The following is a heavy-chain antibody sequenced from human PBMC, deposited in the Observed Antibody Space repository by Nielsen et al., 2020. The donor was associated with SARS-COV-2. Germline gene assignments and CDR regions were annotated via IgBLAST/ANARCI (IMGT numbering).Heavy chain of an antibody. CDR2: ISSSSSTI. D-gene: IGHD4-11*01. CDR3: ASQGGELSYSNYDYYYYYYMDV. Sequence: GVLKISCAASGFTFSSYSMNWVRQAPGKGLEWVSYISSSSSTIYYADSVKGRFTISRDNAKNSLYLQMNSLRDEDTAVYYCASQGGELSYSNYDYYYYYYMDVWGKGTTVTVSS. CDR1: GFTFSSYS. J-gene: IGHJ6*03. V-gene: IGHV3-48*02.